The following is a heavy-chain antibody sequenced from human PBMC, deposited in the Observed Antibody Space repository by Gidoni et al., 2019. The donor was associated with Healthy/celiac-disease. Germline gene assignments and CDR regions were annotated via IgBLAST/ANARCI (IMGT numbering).Heavy chain of an antibody. Sequence: ELQLLESGGGVVQPGGSLRISCAASGFTFLGYWLSWVRQAPGTGLAGVANIKQDGSDKYCVDSVKGRFTISRDNAKNSLYLQMNSLRDENTAVYYCAREHYDFWSGYQDWYFDLWGRGTLVTVSS. CDR3: AREHYDFWSGYQDWYFDL. CDR1: GFTFLGYW. D-gene: IGHD3-3*01. J-gene: IGHJ2*01. V-gene: IGHV3-7*01. CDR2: IKQDGSDK.